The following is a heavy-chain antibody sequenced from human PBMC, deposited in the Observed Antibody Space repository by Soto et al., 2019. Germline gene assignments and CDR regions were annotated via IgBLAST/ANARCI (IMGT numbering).Heavy chain of an antibody. Sequence: PGGSLRLSCAASGFTFSSYAMSWVRQAPGKGLEWVSAISGSGGSTYYADSVKGRFTISRDNSKNTLYLQMNSLRAEDTAVYYCAKDDSSRDTSGYYLDWGQGTLVTVSS. J-gene: IGHJ4*02. V-gene: IGHV3-23*01. D-gene: IGHD3-22*01. CDR3: AKDDSSRDTSGYYLD. CDR2: ISGSGGST. CDR1: GFTFSSYA.